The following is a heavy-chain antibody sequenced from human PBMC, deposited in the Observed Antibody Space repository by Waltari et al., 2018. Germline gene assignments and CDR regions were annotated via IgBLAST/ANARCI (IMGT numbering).Heavy chain of an antibody. D-gene: IGHD1-26*01. V-gene: IGHV4-59*01. CDR1: GCAIRSYY. CDR3: ATLGWDWRDY. J-gene: IGHJ4*02. CDR2: IYYSGST. Sequence: QVQLQESGPGLVKPSETLSLTCTVPGCAIRSYYWSWIRQPPGKGLEWIGYIYYSGSTNYNPSLKSRVTISVDTSKNQFSLKLSSVTAADTAVYYCATLGWDWRDYWGQGTLVTVSS.